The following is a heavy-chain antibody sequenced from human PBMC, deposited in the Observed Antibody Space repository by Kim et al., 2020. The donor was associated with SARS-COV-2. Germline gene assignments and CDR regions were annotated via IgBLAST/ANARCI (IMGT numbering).Heavy chain of an antibody. D-gene: IGHD2-2*01. CDR3: ATCKAPYRPYLAMYNWF. CDR2: ITASSDRA. Sequence: GGSLRLSCADSGFTFSNNAMTWVRQAPGKGLECVSVITASSDRAYYADSVKGRFTISRDNSKKMLYLQMNSLTAEDTAVYYCATCKAPYRPYLAMYNWF. V-gene: IGHV3-23*01. CDR1: GFTFSNNA. J-gene: IGHJ5*01.